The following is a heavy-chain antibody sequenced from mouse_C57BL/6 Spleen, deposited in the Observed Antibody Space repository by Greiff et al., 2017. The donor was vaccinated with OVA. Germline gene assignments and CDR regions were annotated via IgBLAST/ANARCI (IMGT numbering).Heavy chain of an antibody. CDR2: INPNNGGT. Sequence: VQLQQSGPELVKPGASVKIPCKASGYTFTDYNMDWVKQSHGKSLEWIGDINPNNGGTIYNQKFKGKATLTVDKSSSTAYMELRSLTSEDTAVYYGARMGRDYSNYYYAMDDWGQGTSVTVSS. J-gene: IGHJ4*01. D-gene: IGHD2-5*01. V-gene: IGHV1-18*01. CDR1: GYTFTDYN. CDR3: ARMGRDYSNYYYAMDD.